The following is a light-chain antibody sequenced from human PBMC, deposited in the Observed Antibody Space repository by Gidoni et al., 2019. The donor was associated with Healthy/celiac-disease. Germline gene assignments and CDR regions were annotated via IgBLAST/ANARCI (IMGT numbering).Light chain of an antibody. CDR2: DVS. J-gene: IGLJ3*02. CDR3: CSYAGSYTRV. Sequence: QSALTQPRSVSGSPGQPVTISCTGTSSDVGAYKYVSWYQQHPGKAPKLMIYDVSKRPSGVPDRFSGSKSGNTASLTISGLQAEDEGDYHCCSYAGSYTRVFGGGTKLTVL. V-gene: IGLV2-11*01. CDR1: SSDVGAYKY.